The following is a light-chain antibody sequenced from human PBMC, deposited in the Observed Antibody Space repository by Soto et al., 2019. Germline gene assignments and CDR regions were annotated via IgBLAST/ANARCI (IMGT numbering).Light chain of an antibody. CDR2: AAS. CDR1: QSIGGY. V-gene: IGKV1-39*01. J-gene: IGKJ4*01. CDR3: QQTYRIPLT. Sequence: DIQMTQSPSSLSASVGDRVTITCRASQSIGGYLNWYQQKPGKAPKLLIYAASSLHNGVPSRFSGSGSGTDFTLTISSLQPEDFATYSCQQTYRIPLTVGGGTKVDIK.